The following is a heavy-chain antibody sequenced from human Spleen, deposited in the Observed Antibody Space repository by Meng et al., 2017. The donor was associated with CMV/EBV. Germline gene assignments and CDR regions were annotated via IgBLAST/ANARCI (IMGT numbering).Heavy chain of an antibody. Sequence: ASVKVSCKASGYTFISYDIHWVRQATGQGLEWMGWINPNSGGTNYAQKFQGRVTMTRDTSSSTAYMELSRLRSDDTAVYYCARERVTLVRGALYYYYYGMDVWGQGTTVTVSS. CDR3: ARERVTLVRGALYYYYYGMDV. CDR1: GYTFISYD. D-gene: IGHD3-10*01. J-gene: IGHJ6*02. CDR2: INPNSGGT. V-gene: IGHV1-2*02.